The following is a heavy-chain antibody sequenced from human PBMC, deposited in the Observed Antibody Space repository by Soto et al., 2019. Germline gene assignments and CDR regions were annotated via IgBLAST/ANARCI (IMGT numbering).Heavy chain of an antibody. CDR1: GGSISSYY. CDR2: IYYSGST. CDR3: ARTTYYYGSGSYAY. D-gene: IGHD3-10*01. J-gene: IGHJ4*02. V-gene: IGHV4-59*01. Sequence: QVQLQESGPGLVKPSETLSLTCTVSGGSISSYYWSWIRQPPGNGLEWIGYIYYSGSTNYNPSLKSRVTISVDTSKNQFSLRLSSVTAADTAVYYCARTTYYYGSGSYAYWGQGTLVTVSS.